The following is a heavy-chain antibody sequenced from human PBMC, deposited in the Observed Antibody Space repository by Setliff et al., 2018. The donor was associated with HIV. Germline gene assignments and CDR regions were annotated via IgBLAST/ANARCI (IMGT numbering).Heavy chain of an antibody. CDR2: IKQDGSEK. Sequence: PGGSLRLSCGASGFRFSDYWMTWVRQAPGRGLESVANIKQDGSEKCYVGSGKGRFTISRDNAKNSLLLQMNSLKVEDTAGYFWVPQGPGPGSGWWRNWFDPWGQGTLVTVSS. CDR3: VPQGPGPGSGWWRNWFDP. D-gene: IGHD6-19*01. CDR1: GFRFSDYW. V-gene: IGHV3-7*03. J-gene: IGHJ5*02.